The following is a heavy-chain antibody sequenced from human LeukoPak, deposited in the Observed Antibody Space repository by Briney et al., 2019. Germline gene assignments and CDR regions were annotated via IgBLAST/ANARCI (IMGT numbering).Heavy chain of an antibody. CDR2: ISSTGST. V-gene: IGHV4-30-4*07. Sequence: SETLSLTCTVSGGSINSGGYSWSWIRQPPGKGLEWIGYISSTGSTYYNLSLKSRLSISSDTSKNQFSLNLSSVTAADTAVFYCARLGLTQDAFDIWGQGTVVTVSS. J-gene: IGHJ3*02. CDR3: ARLGLTQDAFDI. CDR1: GGSINSGGYS. D-gene: IGHD1-26*01.